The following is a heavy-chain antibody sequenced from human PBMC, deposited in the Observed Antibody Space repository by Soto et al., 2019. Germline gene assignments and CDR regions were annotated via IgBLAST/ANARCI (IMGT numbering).Heavy chain of an antibody. CDR2: ISWNSGSI. D-gene: IGHD2-2*01. Sequence: GGSLRLSCAASGFTFDDYAMHWVRQAPGKGLEWVSSISWNSGSIGYADSLKRRFTISRDNAKNSLYRQTNSLIAEDTTLPYRAKAPEEGSSVQGAFDICGQRTLVTVSS. J-gene: IGHJ3*02. V-gene: IGHV3-9*01. CDR1: GFTFDDYA. CDR3: AKAPEEGSSVQGAFDI.